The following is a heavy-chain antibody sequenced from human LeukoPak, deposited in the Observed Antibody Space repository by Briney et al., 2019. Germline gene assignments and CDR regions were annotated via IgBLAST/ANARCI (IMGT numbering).Heavy chain of an antibody. CDR1: GGPIRSYS. Sequence: PSETLSLTCTVSGGPIRSYSWSWIRQPPGRGLEWIGYMYDSGSTNYNPSLKSRVTISVDTSKNQLSLKLHSVTAADTAVYFCAMSSSWPALFDYWGQGTLVSVSS. D-gene: IGHD6-13*01. CDR2: MYDSGST. V-gene: IGHV4-59*01. J-gene: IGHJ4*02. CDR3: AMSSSWPALFDY.